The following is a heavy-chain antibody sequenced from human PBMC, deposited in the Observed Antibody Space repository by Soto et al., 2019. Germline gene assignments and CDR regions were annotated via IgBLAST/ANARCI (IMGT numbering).Heavy chain of an antibody. D-gene: IGHD3-10*01. J-gene: IGHJ5*02. CDR1: GGSISSLGYS. CDR3: ARARRGVIHRGHNWFDP. V-gene: IGHV4-30-2*01. CDR2: IYHSGST. Sequence: SETLSLTCAVSGGSISSLGYSWSWIRQPPGKGLEWIGYIYHSGSTYYNPSLKSRVTISVDRSKNQFSLKLSSVTAADTAVYYCARARRGVIHRGHNWFDPWGQGTLVTVPQ.